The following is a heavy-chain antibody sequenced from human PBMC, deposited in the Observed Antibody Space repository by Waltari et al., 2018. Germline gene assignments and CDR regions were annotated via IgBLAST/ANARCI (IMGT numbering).Heavy chain of an antibody. CDR1: GFPFSSYE. CDR3: ARSGVAALDY. Sequence: EVQLVESGGGLVQPGGSLRLSCAASGFPFSSYEMNWVRQAPGKGLEWVSYISSSGSTIYYADSVKGRFTISRDNAKNSLYLQMNSLRAEDTAVYYCARSGVAALDYWGQGTLVTVSS. D-gene: IGHD6-13*01. CDR2: ISSSGSTI. J-gene: IGHJ4*02. V-gene: IGHV3-48*03.